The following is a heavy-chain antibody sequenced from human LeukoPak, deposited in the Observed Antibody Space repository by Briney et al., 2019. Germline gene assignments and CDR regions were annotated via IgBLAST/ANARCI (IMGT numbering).Heavy chain of an antibody. V-gene: IGHV3-33*06. J-gene: IGHJ6*02. Sequence: GGSLRLSCAASGFTFSSYGMHWVRQAPGKGLEWVAVIWYDGSNKYYADSVKGRFTISRDNSKNTLYLQMNSLRAEDTAVYYCAKDLGALAYYYGMDVWGQGTTVTVSS. CDR2: IWYDGSNK. CDR3: AKDLGALAYYYGMDV. CDR1: GFTFSSYG.